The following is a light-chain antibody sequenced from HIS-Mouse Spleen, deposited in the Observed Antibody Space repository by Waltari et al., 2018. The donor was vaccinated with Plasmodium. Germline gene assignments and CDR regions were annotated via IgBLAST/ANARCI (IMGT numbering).Light chain of an antibody. CDR2: GAS. V-gene: IGKV3-15*01. CDR3: QQYNNWSFT. J-gene: IGKJ3*01. Sequence: EIVMTQSPATLSVSPGERATLSGRGSQSVSINLAWYQQKPGQAPRLLIYGASTRATGIPARFSGSGSGTEFTLTISSLQSEDFAVYYCQQYNNWSFTFGPGTKVDIK. CDR1: QSVSIN.